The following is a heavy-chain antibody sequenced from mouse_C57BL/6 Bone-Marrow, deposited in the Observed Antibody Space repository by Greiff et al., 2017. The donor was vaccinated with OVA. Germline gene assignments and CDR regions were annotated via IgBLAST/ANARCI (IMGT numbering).Heavy chain of an antibody. V-gene: IGHV1-72*01. D-gene: IGHD2-5*01. Sequence: QVQLQQSGPELVKPGASVKMSCKASGYTFTDYNMHWVKQSHGKSLEWIGRIDPNSGGTKYNEKFKSKATLTVDKPSSTAYMQLSSLTSEDSAVYYCARSRAYYSNSFDYWGQGTTLTVSS. CDR3: ARSRAYYSNSFDY. CDR2: IDPNSGGT. J-gene: IGHJ2*01. CDR1: GYTFTDYN.